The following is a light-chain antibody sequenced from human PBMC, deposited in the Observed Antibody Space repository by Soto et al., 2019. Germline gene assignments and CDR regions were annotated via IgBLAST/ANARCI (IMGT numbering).Light chain of an antibody. CDR1: QRVSSK. V-gene: IGKV3-15*01. CDR2: GAS. CDR3: QQNNNWPPIT. J-gene: IGKJ5*01. Sequence: EIVMTQSPATLSVSPGERATLSCRASQRVSSKLAWYQQKPGRAPRLLIYGASSRVTGIPARFSGSGTGTELTLTSSRLQSEDFAVYCCQQNNNWPPITSGQGTRL.